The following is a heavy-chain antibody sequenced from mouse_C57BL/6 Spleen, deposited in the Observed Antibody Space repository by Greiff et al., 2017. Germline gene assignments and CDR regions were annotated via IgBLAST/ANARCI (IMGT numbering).Heavy chain of an antibody. J-gene: IGHJ1*03. CDR2: INPNNGGT. D-gene: IGHD2-5*01. Sequence: EVQLQQSGPELVKPGASVKIPCKASGYTFTDYNMDWVKQSHGKSLEWIGDINPNNGGTIYNQKFKGKATLTVDKSSSTAYMELRSLTSEDTAVYYCARRPYYSNYWYFDVWGTGTTVTVAS. CDR3: ARRPYYSNYWYFDV. CDR1: GYTFTDYN. V-gene: IGHV1-18*01.